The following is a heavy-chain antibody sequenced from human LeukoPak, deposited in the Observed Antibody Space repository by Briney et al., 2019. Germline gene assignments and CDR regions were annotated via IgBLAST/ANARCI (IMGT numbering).Heavy chain of an antibody. CDR2: ISGYKGYT. CDR1: GYTFTSYG. D-gene: IGHD3-16*02. Sequence: GASVKVSCKASGYTFTSYGISWVRQAPGQGLEWMGWISGYKGYTHYAHNLQGRVTMTTDTSTSTAYMELRSLRSDDTAVYYCARDEARYSSCYYPNWFDRWGQGILVPVSS. J-gene: IGHJ5*02. CDR3: ARDEARYSSCYYPNWFDR. V-gene: IGHV1-18*01.